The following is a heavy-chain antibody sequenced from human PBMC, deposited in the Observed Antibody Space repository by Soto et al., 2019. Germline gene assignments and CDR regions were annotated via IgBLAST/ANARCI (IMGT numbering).Heavy chain of an antibody. CDR3: ARSWDLEGFDS. CDR2: MYYSGST. D-gene: IGHD1-26*01. CDR1: GDSISSSGNY. V-gene: IGHV4-39*01. Sequence: CLTCTVSGDSISSSGNYWVWIRQPPGKGLEWIGSMYYSGSTYYNPSLKSRVSISVETWKNQFSLKLSSVTAADTALYYCARSWDLEGFDSWGQGILVTVSS. J-gene: IGHJ4*02.